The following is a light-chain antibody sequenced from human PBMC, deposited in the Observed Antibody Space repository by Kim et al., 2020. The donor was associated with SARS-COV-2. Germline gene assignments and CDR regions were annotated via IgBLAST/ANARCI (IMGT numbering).Light chain of an antibody. V-gene: IGKV1-5*01. CDR3: QQYDNYPLT. Sequence: DIQMTQSPSNLSASVGDRVSITCRASQSVSGWLAWYQQKPGRAPKVLIYDAFTLESGVPSRFSGSGSGTEFTLTIISLQPDDFATYHCQQYDNYPLTFGQGTKVDIK. J-gene: IGKJ1*01. CDR1: QSVSGW. CDR2: DAF.